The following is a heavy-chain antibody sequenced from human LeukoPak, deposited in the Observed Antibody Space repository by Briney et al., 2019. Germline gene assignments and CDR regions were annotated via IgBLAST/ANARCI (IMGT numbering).Heavy chain of an antibody. V-gene: IGHV3-30-3*01. CDR1: GFTFSSYA. CDR3: ARDQGSWYRDYYYYYGMDV. CDR2: ISYDGSNK. D-gene: IGHD6-13*01. J-gene: IGHJ6*02. Sequence: GGSLRLSCAASGFTFSSYAMHWVRQAPGKGLEWVAVISYDGSNKYYADSVKGRFTISRDNSKNTLYLQMNSLRAEDTAVYYCARDQGSWYRDYYYYYGMDVWGQGTTVTVSS.